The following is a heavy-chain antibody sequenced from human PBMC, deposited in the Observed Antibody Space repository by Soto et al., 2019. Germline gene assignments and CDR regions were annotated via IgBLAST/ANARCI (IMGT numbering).Heavy chain of an antibody. V-gene: IGHV1-46*01. CDR3: AGNSYNTSGTCDT. CDR1: GYTSTNYY. CDR2: INPSGDSA. J-gene: IGHJ5*02. Sequence: ASLKGSCKASGYTSTNYYMHWVRQAPGQGLAWMGMINPSGDSATYAQKFRGRITMTRDTSTSTVYLDLSSLRSEDTAVYYCAGNSYNTSGTCDTRGQGTRGAVAS. D-gene: IGHD1-20*01.